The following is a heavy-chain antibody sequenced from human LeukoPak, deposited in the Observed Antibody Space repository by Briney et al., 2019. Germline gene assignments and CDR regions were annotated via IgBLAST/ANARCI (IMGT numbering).Heavy chain of an antibody. CDR3: AKDQNYYGSGTPLDY. V-gene: IGHV3-23*01. CDR1: GFTLSSYA. J-gene: IGHJ4*02. Sequence: PGGSLRLSCAASGFTLSSYAMSWVRQAPGKGLEWVSAISGSGGSTYYADSVKGRFTISRDNSKNTLYLQMNSLRAEDTAVYYCAKDQNYYGSGTPLDYWGQGTLVTVSS. CDR2: ISGSGGST. D-gene: IGHD3-10*01.